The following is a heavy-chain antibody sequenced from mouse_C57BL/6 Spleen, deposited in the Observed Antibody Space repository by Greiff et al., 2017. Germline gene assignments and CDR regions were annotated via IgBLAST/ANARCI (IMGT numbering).Heavy chain of an antibody. CDR2: IYPGNSDT. J-gene: IGHJ2*01. V-gene: IGHV1-5*01. CDR1: GYTFTSYW. Sequence: EVKLQESGTVLARPGASVKLSCKTSGYTFTSYWMHWVKQRPGQGLEWMGAIYPGNSDTSYNEKFKGKAKLTAVTSASTAYMELSSLTNEDSAVYYCKRSTGTSYFDDWGQGTTLTVSS. CDR3: KRSTGTSYFDD. D-gene: IGHD4-1*02.